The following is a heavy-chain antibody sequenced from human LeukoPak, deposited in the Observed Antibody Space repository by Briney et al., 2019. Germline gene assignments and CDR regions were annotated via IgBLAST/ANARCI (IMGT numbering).Heavy chain of an antibody. V-gene: IGHV1-18*01. CDR2: IGAYNGNT. Sequence: ASVKVSCKASGYTFTSFGISWVRQAPGQGLEWTGWIGAYNGNTNYAQKFQGRVIMTTDTSTSTAYMELRSLRSDDTAVYYCAREKNYGMDVWGQGTTVTVSS. J-gene: IGHJ6*02. D-gene: IGHD2/OR15-2a*01. CDR3: AREKNYGMDV. CDR1: GYTFTSFG.